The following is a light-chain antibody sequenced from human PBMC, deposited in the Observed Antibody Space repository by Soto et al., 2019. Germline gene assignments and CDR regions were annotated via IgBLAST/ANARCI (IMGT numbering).Light chain of an antibody. CDR3: ATWDDSLRALV. CDR2: RNN. Sequence: QSVLTQPPSASGTPGQRVTISCSGSSFNIGSNYVYWYQRLPGTAPKLLIHRNNQRPSGVPDRFSGSKSGTSASLASSGLRSEDEADYYCATWDDSLRALVFGGGTKLTVL. J-gene: IGLJ2*01. CDR1: SFNIGSNY. V-gene: IGLV1-47*01.